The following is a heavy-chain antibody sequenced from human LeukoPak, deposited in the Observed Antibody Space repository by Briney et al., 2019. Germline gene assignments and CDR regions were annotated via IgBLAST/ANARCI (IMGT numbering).Heavy chain of an antibody. CDR3: ARGRTWYQLPPKNAFDI. CDR1: GFTFSSYE. J-gene: IGHJ3*02. CDR2: ISSSGSTI. Sequence: GGSLRLSCAASGFTFSSYEMNWVRQAPGKGLEWVSYISSSGSTIYYADSVKGRFTISRDNARNSLYLQMNSLRAEDTAVYYCARGRTWYQLPPKNAFDIWGQGTMVTVSS. D-gene: IGHD2-2*01. V-gene: IGHV3-48*03.